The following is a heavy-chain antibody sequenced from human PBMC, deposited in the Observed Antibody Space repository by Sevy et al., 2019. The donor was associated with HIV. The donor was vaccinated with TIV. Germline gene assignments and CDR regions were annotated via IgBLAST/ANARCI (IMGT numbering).Heavy chain of an antibody. D-gene: IGHD6-13*01. V-gene: IGHV3-7*01. CDR3: ARVWAGAAAGLYFYYYGMDV. CDR2: IKEDGSEK. Sequence: GGSLRLSCAASGFSFSSYWMTWVRQAPGKGLEWVANIKEDGSEKYHVDSVKGRFTISRDNAKNSLYLDMTNLRAEDTSVYFCARVWAGAAAGLYFYYYGMDVWGQGSTVTVSS. CDR1: GFSFSSYW. J-gene: IGHJ6*02.